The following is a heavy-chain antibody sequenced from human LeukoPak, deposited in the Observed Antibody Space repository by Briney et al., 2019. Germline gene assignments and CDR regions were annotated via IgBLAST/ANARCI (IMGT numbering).Heavy chain of an antibody. CDR3: AREYYDFWSGYAYYYYMDV. CDR2: IIPIFGTA. CDR1: GGTFSSYA. D-gene: IGHD3-3*01. J-gene: IGHJ6*03. Sequence: SSVKVSCKASGGTFSSYAISWVRQAPGQGLEWMGRIIPIFGTASYAQKFQGRVTITTDESTSTAYMELSSLRSEDTAVYYCAREYYDFWSGYAYYYYMDVWGKGTTVTVSS. V-gene: IGHV1-69*05.